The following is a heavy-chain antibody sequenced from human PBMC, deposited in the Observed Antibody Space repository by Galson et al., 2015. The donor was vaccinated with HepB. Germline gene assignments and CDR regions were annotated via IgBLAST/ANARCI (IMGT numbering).Heavy chain of an antibody. CDR2: IKQDGSEK. CDR1: GFTFSSYW. D-gene: IGHD4-17*01. CDR3: ARDLSGGSDYARLWRTYHYFDY. J-gene: IGHJ4*02. V-gene: IGHV3-7*03. Sequence: SLRLSCAASGFTFSSYWMSWVRQAPGKGLEWVANIKQDGSEKYYVDSVKGQFTISRDNAKNSLYLQMNSLRAEDTAVYYCARDLSGGSDYARLWRTYHYFDYWGQGTLVTVSS.